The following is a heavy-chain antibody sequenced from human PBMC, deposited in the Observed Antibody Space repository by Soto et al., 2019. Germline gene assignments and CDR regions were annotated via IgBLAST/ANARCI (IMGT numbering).Heavy chain of an antibody. Sequence: ISCKGSGYSFTSYWISWVRQMPGKGLEWMGRIDPSDSYTNYSPSFQGHVTISADKSISTAYLQWSSLKASDTAMYYCARQDSSPSGYYYGMDVWGQGTTVTVSS. D-gene: IGHD6-6*01. V-gene: IGHV5-10-1*01. CDR2: IDPSDSYT. CDR1: GYSFTSYW. CDR3: ARQDSSPSGYYYGMDV. J-gene: IGHJ6*02.